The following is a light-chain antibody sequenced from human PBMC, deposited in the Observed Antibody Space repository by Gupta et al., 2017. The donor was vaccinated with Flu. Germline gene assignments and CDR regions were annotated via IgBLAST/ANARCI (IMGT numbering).Light chain of an antibody. CDR1: SSDVGGFNY. CDR2: DVS. Sequence: SITISCTGTSSDVGGFNYVAWYQQHPGKAPRLGSYDVSNRPSGVSNRFSGSKSGNTASLNXSXLLAEDXADYYCSSYRRGKTHVFGGGTNLTVL. CDR3: SSYRRGKTHV. V-gene: IGLV2-14*04. J-gene: IGLJ2*01.